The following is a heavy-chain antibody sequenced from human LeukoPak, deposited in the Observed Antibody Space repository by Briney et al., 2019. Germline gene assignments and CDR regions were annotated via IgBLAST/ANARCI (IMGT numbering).Heavy chain of an antibody. D-gene: IGHD4-23*01. Sequence: TGESLKISCKGSGYSFTNYWIAWVRQVPGIGLEWMGSIHPGNSGTTYSPSFQGQVTLSADKSISTAYLQWSSLKASDTAMYYCARLYPNSHYYYYGMDVWGQGTTVTVSS. CDR2: IHPGNSGT. CDR3: ARLYPNSHYYYYGMDV. CDR1: GYSFTNYW. V-gene: IGHV5-51*01. J-gene: IGHJ6*02.